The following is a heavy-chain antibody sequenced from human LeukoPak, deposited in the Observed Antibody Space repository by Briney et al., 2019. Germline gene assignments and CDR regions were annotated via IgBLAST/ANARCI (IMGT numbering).Heavy chain of an antibody. D-gene: IGHD3-10*01. J-gene: IGHJ4*02. CDR1: GFTFSTYS. CDR2: ISGSSSYI. Sequence: GGSLRLSCAASGFTFSTYSMNWGRQAPGKGLEWVSSISGSSSYIYSADSVKGRFTISRDNAKKSLYLQMNSLRAEDPALYYCARRGVYGSGAYYFDYWGQGTLVTLSS. CDR3: ARRGVYGSGAYYFDY. V-gene: IGHV3-21*01.